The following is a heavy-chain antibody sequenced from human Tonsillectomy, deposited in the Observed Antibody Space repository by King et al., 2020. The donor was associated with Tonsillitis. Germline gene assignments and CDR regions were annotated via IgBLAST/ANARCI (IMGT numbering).Heavy chain of an antibody. CDR2: IYHSGST. Sequence: QLPESGPGLVPSETLSLTCAVSGYSISSGYYWGWIRQPPGKGLEWIGSIYHSGSTYYNPSLKSRVTISVDTSKNQFSLKLSSVTAADTAVYYCARIGLYSSGSRRPDYWGQGTLVTVSS. V-gene: IGHV4-38-2*01. CDR1: GYSISSGYY. J-gene: IGHJ4*02. CDR3: ARIGLYSSGSRRPDY. D-gene: IGHD6-19*01.